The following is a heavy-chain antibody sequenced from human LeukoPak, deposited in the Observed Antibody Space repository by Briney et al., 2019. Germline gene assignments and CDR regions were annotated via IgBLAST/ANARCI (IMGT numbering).Heavy chain of an antibody. Sequence: GGSLRLSCAASGFTVSSNYMTWVRQAPGKGLEWVAVISYDGSNKYYTDSVKGRFTISRDNSKNTLYLQMNSLRAEDTAVYYCAKDRGLDYAPGDVWGLGTTVTVSS. D-gene: IGHD4-17*01. CDR2: ISYDGSNK. CDR3: AKDRGLDYAPGDV. CDR1: GFTVSSNY. V-gene: IGHV3-30*18. J-gene: IGHJ6*02.